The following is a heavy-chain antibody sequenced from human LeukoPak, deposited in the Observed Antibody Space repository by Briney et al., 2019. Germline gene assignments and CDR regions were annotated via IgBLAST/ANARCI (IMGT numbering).Heavy chain of an antibody. CDR1: GFTFSSYA. CDR2: ISGSGGNT. V-gene: IGHV3-23*01. J-gene: IGHJ4*02. CDR3: ARDRIVATIPRLGYFDY. Sequence: GGSLRLSCAASGFTFSSYAMSWVRQAPGRGLEWVSAISGSGGNTYYADSVKGRFTISRDNSKNTLYLQMNSLRAEDTAVYYCARDRIVATIPRLGYFDYWGQGTLVTVSS. D-gene: IGHD5-12*01.